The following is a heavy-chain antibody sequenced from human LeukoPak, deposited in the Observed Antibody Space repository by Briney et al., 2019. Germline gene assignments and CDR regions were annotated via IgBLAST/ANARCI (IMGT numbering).Heavy chain of an antibody. D-gene: IGHD3-9*01. CDR1: GGSISSGDHY. Sequence: PSQTLSLTCTDSGGSISSGDHYWSWIHQPQGKALEWLGHIYYRGGTNYNPSLKSRVSISVDTSKNQFSLKLTSVTAADTAVYYYAREGYDILTGSTRAFDIWGHGTKVIVSS. J-gene: IGHJ3*02. CDR3: AREGYDILTGSTRAFDI. CDR2: IYYRGGT. V-gene: IGHV4-30-4*01.